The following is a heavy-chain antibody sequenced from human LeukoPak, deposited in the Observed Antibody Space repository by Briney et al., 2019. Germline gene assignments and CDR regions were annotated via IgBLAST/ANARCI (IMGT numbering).Heavy chain of an antibody. Sequence: PGGSLRLSCAASGFTFSSYAMSWVRQAPGKGLEWVSAISGSGGSTYYADSVKGRFTISRDNPKNTLYLQMNSLRAEDTAVYYCAIKSASGWSLFYYYYMDVWGKGTTVTVSS. D-gene: IGHD6-19*01. V-gene: IGHV3-23*01. CDR3: AIKSASGWSLFYYYYMDV. J-gene: IGHJ6*03. CDR2: ISGSGGST. CDR1: GFTFSSYA.